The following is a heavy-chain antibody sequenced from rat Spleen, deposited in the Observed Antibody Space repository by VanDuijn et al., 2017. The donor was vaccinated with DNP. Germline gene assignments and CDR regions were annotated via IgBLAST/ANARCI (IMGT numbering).Heavy chain of an antibody. J-gene: IGHJ1*01. CDR1: SYSITSNY. V-gene: IGHV3-1*01. D-gene: IGHD1-1*01. CDR2: ISYSGIT. CDR3: ASYGITTVVGYYWYFDF. Sequence: EVQLQESGPGLVKPSQSLSLTCSVTSYSITSNYWGWIRKFPGNKMEWMAYISYSGITGYNPSLKSRISITRETSKNQFFLQLNSVTTEDTATYYGASYGITTVVGYYWYFDFCGPGTMVTVSS.